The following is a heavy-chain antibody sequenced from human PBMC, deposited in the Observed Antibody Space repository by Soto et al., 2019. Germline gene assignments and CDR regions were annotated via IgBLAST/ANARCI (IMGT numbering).Heavy chain of an antibody. V-gene: IGHV1-46*01. D-gene: IGHD6-6*01. CDR2: INPSGGST. Sequence: GASVKVSCKASGYTFTSYYMHWVRQAPGQGLEWMGIINPSGGSTSYAQKFQGRVTMTRDTSTSTVYMELSSLRSEDTAVYYCARDLVVARPSYWFDPWGQGTLVTVSS. CDR3: ARDLVVARPSYWFDP. J-gene: IGHJ5*02. CDR1: GYTFTSYY.